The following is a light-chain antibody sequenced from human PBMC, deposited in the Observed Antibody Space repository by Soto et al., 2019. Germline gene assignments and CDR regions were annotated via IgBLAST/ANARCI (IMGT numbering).Light chain of an antibody. CDR1: SSDIGSHDY. Sequence: QSAPTQPASVSGSPGQSITISCTGTSSDIGSHDYVSWYQHHPGKAPKLIIYEVTNRPSGVSDRFSGSKSGSTASLTISGLQAEDEADYPCTSYTSNTALVFGTGTKVTVL. V-gene: IGLV2-14*01. J-gene: IGLJ1*01. CDR3: TSYTSNTALV. CDR2: EVT.